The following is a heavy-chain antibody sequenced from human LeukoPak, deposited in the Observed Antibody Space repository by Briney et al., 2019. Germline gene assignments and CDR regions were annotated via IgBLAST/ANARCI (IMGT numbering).Heavy chain of an antibody. J-gene: IGHJ6*03. Sequence: WASVKVSCKASGGTFSSYAISWVRQAPGQGLEWTGGIIPIFGTANYAQKFQGRVTITADESTSTAYMELSSLRSEDTAVYYCARPQVGADAPRGTYYYYMDVWGKGTTVTVSS. CDR1: GGTFSSYA. V-gene: IGHV1-69*13. CDR2: IIPIFGTA. D-gene: IGHD1-26*01. CDR3: ARPQVGADAPRGTYYYYMDV.